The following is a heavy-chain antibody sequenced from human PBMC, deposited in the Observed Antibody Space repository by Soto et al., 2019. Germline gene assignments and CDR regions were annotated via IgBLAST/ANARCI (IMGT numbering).Heavy chain of an antibody. D-gene: IGHD3-3*01. J-gene: IGHJ6*03. V-gene: IGHV1-8*01. Sequence: GASVKVSCKASGYTFTSYDINWVRQATGQGLEWMGWMNPNSGNTGYAQKFQGRVTMTRNTSISTAYMELSSLRSEDTAVYYCARGRPGARSVWSGYLGSYYYYYMDVWGKGTTVTVSS. CDR1: GYTFTSYD. CDR2: MNPNSGNT. CDR3: ARGRPGARSVWSGYLGSYYYYYMDV.